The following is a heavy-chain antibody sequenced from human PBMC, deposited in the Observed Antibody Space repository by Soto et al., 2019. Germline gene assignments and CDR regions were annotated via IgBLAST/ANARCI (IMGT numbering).Heavy chain of an antibody. CDR1: GGTFSSYA. D-gene: IGHD1-1*01. CDR2: IIPIFGTA. CDR3: ARAPHCRRWVRAFDY. J-gene: IGHJ4*01. Sequence: QVQLVQSGAEVKKPGSSVKVSCKASGGTFSSYAISWVRQAPGQGLEWMGGIIPIFGTANYAQKFQGRVTVTGDESKSTAYMGLRHLRFGETGVYLCARAPHCRRWVRAFDYLGQGTLVTVSS. V-gene: IGHV1-69*01.